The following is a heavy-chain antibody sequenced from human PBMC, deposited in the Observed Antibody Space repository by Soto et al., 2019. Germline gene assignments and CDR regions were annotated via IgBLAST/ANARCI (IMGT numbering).Heavy chain of an antibody. CDR1: GYSFAGYW. Sequence: GESLKISCKGSGYSFAGYWITWVRQKPGKGLEWMGRIDPSDSQTYYSPSFRGHVTISVTKAITTVFLQWSSLRASDTAMYYCARQIYDSDTGPNFQYYFDSWGQGTPVTVSS. CDR2: IDPSDSQT. V-gene: IGHV5-10-1*01. J-gene: IGHJ4*02. CDR3: ARQIYDSDTGPNFQYYFDS. D-gene: IGHD3-22*01.